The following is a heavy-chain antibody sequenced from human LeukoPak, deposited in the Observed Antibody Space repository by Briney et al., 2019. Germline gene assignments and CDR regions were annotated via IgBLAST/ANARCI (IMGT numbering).Heavy chain of an antibody. V-gene: IGHV3-64*01. CDR2: VSSTGGST. Sequence: GGSLRLSCAASGFTFTNYAMHWVRQAPGKGLEYVSAVSSTGGSTYYANSVKGRFTISRDNSKSTLYLQMGSLTAEDMAVYYCARGGSSSSSPGDYWGQGTPVTVSS. J-gene: IGHJ4*02. CDR3: ARGGSSSSSPGDY. D-gene: IGHD6-13*01. CDR1: GFTFTNYA.